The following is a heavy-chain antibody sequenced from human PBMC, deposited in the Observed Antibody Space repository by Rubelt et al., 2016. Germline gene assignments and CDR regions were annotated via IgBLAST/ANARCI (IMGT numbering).Heavy chain of an antibody. CDR2: IYYSGSS. CDR1: GGSISSYY. J-gene: IGHJ4*02. V-gene: IGHV4-59*12. CDR3: ARDSRGYDFWSS. Sequence: QVQLQESGPGLVKPSETLSLTCTVSGGSISSYYCSWIRQPPGKGLEWIGYIYYSGSSNYNPSLKSRVIMSVDTSKNQFSLKLSSVTAADTAVYYCARDSRGYDFWSSWGQGTLVTVSS. D-gene: IGHD3-3*01.